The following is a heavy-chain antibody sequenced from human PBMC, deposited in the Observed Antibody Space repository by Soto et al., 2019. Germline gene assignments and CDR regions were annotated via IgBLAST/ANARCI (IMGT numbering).Heavy chain of an antibody. CDR2: IIPIFGTA. D-gene: IGHD3-3*01. CDR3: AIGNKARYYDFWSGYYSSDWFDP. J-gene: IGHJ5*02. CDR1: GGTFSSYA. Sequence: QVQLVQSGAEVKKPGSSVKVSCKASGGTFSSYAISWVRQAPGQGLEWMGGIIPIFGTANYAQKFQGRVTITADESTSTAYMELSSLRSEDTAVYYCAIGNKARYYDFWSGYYSSDWFDPWGQGTLVTVSS. V-gene: IGHV1-69*01.